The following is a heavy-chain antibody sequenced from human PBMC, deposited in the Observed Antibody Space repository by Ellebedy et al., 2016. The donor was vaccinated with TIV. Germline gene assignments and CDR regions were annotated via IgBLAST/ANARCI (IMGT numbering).Heavy chain of an antibody. D-gene: IGHD4-17*01. Sequence: ASVKVSCKASGYTFTSYYMHWVRQAPGQGLEWMGIINPSGGSTSYAQKFQGRVTMTRDTSTSTVYMELSSLRSDDTAVYYCAKAPDYGDYVNYFDYWGQGTLVTVSS. CDR3: AKAPDYGDYVNYFDY. CDR1: GYTFTSYY. V-gene: IGHV1-46*01. J-gene: IGHJ4*02. CDR2: INPSGGST.